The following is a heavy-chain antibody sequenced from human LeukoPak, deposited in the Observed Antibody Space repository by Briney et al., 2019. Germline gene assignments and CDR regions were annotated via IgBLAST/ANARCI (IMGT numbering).Heavy chain of an antibody. V-gene: IGHV3-74*01. Sequence: GGSLRLSCAASGFTFDDYAMHWVRQAPGKGLVWVSRINTDGSSTSYADSVKGRFTISRDNAKNTLYLQMNSLRAEDTAVYYCARGIGYCSSTSCYQVYWGQGTLVTVSS. J-gene: IGHJ4*02. CDR1: GFTFDDYA. CDR3: ARGIGYCSSTSCYQVY. D-gene: IGHD2-2*01. CDR2: INTDGSST.